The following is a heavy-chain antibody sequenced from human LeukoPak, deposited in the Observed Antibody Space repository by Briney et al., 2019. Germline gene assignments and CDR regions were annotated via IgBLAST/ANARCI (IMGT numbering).Heavy chain of an antibody. Sequence: PGGSLRLSCAASGFTFSSYSMNWVRQAPGKGLEWVSSISSSGSYIYYADSVKGRFTISRDNAKNSLYLQMNSLRAEDTAVYYCARGNAYYGDCFDYWGQGTLVTVSS. CDR3: ARGNAYYGDCFDY. CDR2: ISSSGSYI. V-gene: IGHV3-21*01. D-gene: IGHD4-17*01. CDR1: GFTFSSYS. J-gene: IGHJ4*02.